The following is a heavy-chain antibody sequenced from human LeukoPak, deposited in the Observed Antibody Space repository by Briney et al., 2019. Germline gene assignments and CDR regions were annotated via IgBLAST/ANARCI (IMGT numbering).Heavy chain of an antibody. V-gene: IGHV3-23*01. CDR2: ISGSGGKA. CDR3: AKEGPVGGWPHDY. Sequence: GGSLRLSCAASGFTFTTYATTWVRQAPGKGLEWVSGISGSGGKADYTESLKGRFTISRDNSKNMVYLQMNGLRVEDTAVYYCAKEGPVGGWPHDYWGQGILVTVSS. CDR1: GFTFTTYA. J-gene: IGHJ4*02.